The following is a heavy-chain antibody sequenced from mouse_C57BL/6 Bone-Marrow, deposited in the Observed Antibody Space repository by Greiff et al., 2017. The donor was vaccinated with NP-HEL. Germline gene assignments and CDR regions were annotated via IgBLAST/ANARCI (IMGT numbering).Heavy chain of an antibody. V-gene: IGHV1-81*01. CDR3: AREGLRRK. J-gene: IGHJ3*02. CDR2: IYPRSGNT. Sequence: QVQLQQSGAELARPGASVKPSCKASGYTFTSYGISWVKQRTGQGLEWIGEIYPRSGNTYYNEKFKGKATLTADKSSSTAYMELRSLTSEDSAVYFCAREGLRRKWGQGTLVTVSA. D-gene: IGHD2-4*01. CDR1: GYTFTSYG.